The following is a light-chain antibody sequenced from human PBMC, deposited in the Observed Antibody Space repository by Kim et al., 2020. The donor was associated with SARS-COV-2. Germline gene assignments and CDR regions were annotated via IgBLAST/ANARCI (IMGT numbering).Light chain of an antibody. Sequence: SASVGDRDTISCRTSQSISSYLNWYQQKPGKAPKLLIYAASSVQSGVPSRFSGSGSGRDFTLTISSLQPEDFATYYCQQSYSTPYTFGQGTKLEIK. J-gene: IGKJ2*01. V-gene: IGKV1-39*01. CDR2: AAS. CDR1: QSISSY. CDR3: QQSYSTPYT.